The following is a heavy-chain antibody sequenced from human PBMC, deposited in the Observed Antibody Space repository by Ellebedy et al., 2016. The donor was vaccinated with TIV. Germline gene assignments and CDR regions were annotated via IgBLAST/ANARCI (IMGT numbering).Heavy chain of an antibody. CDR1: GGSISSSSYY. CDR3: ARMRYCGGDCWYFDY. V-gene: IGHV4-39*01. D-gene: IGHD2-21*02. J-gene: IGHJ4*02. Sequence: MPGGSLRLSCTVSGGSISSSSYYWGWIRQPPGKGLEWIGSIYYTGSTYYKPTLKSRVSISVDTSKNQFSLKLSSVTAADTAVYYCARMRYCGGDCWYFDYWGQGTLVTVSS. CDR2: IYYTGST.